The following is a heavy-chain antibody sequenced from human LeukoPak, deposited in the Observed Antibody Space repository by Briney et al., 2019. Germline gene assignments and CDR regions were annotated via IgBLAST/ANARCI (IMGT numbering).Heavy chain of an antibody. V-gene: IGHV3-66*01. CDR1: GFTVSSNY. D-gene: IGHD2-15*01. CDR3: AREEATTLHAFDI. CDR2: IYSGGST. Sequence: GGSLRLSCAASGFTVSSNYMSWVRQAPGKGLEWVSVIYSGGSTYYADSVKGRFTISRDNSKSTLYLQMNSLRAEDTAVYYCAREEATTLHAFDIWGQGTMVTVSS. J-gene: IGHJ3*02.